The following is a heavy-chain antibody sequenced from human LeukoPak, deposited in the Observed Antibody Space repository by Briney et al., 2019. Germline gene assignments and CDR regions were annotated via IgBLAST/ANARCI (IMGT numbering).Heavy chain of an antibody. CDR3: ARDQPRARYFDY. Sequence: SVKFSCKASGGTFINYSISWVRQALGQGLEWMGRIIPILNIPNNAQKFQGRVTITADKSTSTAYMELSSLRSEDTAVYYCARDQPRARYFDYWGQGTLVTVSS. CDR2: IIPILNIP. V-gene: IGHV1-69*04. D-gene: IGHD1-14*01. J-gene: IGHJ4*02. CDR1: GGTFINYS.